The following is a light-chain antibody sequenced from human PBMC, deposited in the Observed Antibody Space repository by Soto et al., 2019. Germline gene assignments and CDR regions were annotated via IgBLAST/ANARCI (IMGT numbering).Light chain of an antibody. CDR3: MQGTHWPYT. J-gene: IGKJ2*01. V-gene: IGKV2-30*01. CDR2: KVS. CDR1: QSLVYSNGVTY. Sequence: DVVVTQSPLSLAVTLGQPASISCRSSQSLVYSNGVTYLNWFQQRPGQSPRRLIHKVSNRDSGVPDRFSGSASGTDFTLEISRVEAEDVGVYYCMQGTHWPYTFGQGTKLEIK.